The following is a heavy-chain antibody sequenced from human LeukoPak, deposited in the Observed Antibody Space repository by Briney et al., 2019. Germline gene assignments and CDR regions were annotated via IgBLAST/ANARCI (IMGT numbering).Heavy chain of an antibody. CDR1: GGSISSGGYY. J-gene: IGHJ6*02. V-gene: IGHV4-31*03. Sequence: SQTLSLTCTVSGGSISSGGYYWSWIRQHPGKGLEWIGYIYYSGSTYYNPSLKSRVTISVDTSKNQFSLKLSSVTAADTAVYYCARALRFLEWSHYYYYGMDVWGQGTTVTVSS. D-gene: IGHD3-3*01. CDR3: ARALRFLEWSHYYYYGMDV. CDR2: IYYSGST.